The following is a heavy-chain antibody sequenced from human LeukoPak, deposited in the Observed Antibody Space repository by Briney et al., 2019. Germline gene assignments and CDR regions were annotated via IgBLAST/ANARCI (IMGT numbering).Heavy chain of an antibody. CDR1: GGSISSYY. CDR3: ARGSLVSNSATGP. Sequence: SGTLSLTCTVSGGSISSYYWSWIRQPPGKGLEWIGYIYYSGSTNYNPSLKSRVTISVDTSKNQFSLKLSSVTAADTAVYYCARGSLVSNSATGPWGQGTLVTVSS. V-gene: IGHV4-59*01. J-gene: IGHJ5*02. CDR2: IYYSGST. D-gene: IGHD2-21*01.